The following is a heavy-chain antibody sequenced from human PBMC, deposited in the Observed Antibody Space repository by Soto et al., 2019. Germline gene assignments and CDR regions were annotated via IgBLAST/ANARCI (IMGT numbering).Heavy chain of an antibody. D-gene: IGHD5-18*01. CDR3: TRHVDTAIHLQSAP. Sequence: SETLSLTCTVSGGSIIGFYWSWIRQPPGKGLEWIGYIYYRGTTNYNPSLKSRVTMSVDTSKNQISLKLSSVTAADTAVYYCTRHVDTAIHLQSAPWGQGTLVTVSS. CDR2: IYYRGTT. CDR1: GGSIIGFY. J-gene: IGHJ5*02. V-gene: IGHV4-59*08.